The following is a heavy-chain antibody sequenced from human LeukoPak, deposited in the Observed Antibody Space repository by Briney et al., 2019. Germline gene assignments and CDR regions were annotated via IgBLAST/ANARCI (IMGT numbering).Heavy chain of an antibody. CDR2: ISSSSSTI. CDR3: ATTYYDFWSGYPFDF. V-gene: IGHV3-48*01. Sequence: PGGSLRLSCAASGFTFSSYSMNWVRQAPGKGLEWVSYISSSSSTIYYADSVKGRFTISRDNAKNSLYLQMNSLRAEDTAVYYCATTYYDFWSGYPFDFWGQGTLVSVSS. D-gene: IGHD3-3*01. J-gene: IGHJ4*02. CDR1: GFTFSSYS.